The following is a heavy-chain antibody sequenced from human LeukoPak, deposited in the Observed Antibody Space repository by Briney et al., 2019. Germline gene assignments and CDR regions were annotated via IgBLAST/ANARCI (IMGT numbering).Heavy chain of an antibody. J-gene: IGHJ4*02. CDR2: INSGNGNT. CDR1: GYTLTELS. V-gene: IGHV1-3*01. Sequence: ASVKVSCKVSGYTLTELSMHWVRQAPGQRLEWMGWINSGNGNTKYSLEFQGRVAITRDTSASTAYMDLSSLRSDDTALYYCAREWLSSGDSHYSHWGQGTLVTVSS. CDR3: AREWLSSGDSHYSH. D-gene: IGHD2-15*01.